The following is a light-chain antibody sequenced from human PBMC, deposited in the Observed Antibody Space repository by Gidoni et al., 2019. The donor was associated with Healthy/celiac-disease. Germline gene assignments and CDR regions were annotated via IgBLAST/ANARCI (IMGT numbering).Light chain of an antibody. CDR1: QSISSW. V-gene: IGKV1-5*03. J-gene: IGKJ2*01. CDR2: KAS. Sequence: DIQMTQSPSTLSASVGDRVTITCRASQSISSWLAWYQQKPGKAPKLLIYKASSLESGVPSRFSGSGSETEFTLTISSLQPDDFATYYCQQYNSIRSTFGQGTKLEIK. CDR3: QQYNSIRST.